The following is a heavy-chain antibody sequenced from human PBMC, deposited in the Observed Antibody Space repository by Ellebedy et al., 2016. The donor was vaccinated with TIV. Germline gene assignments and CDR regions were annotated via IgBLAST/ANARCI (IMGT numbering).Heavy chain of an antibody. Sequence: SETLSLTXTVSGGSISSYYWSWIRQPPGKGLEWIGYIYYSGSTNYNPSLKSRVTISVDTSKNQFSLKLSSVTAADTAVYYCARTPKGPTIFGVVETVLSGYYYGMDVWGQGTTVTVSS. D-gene: IGHD3-3*01. CDR2: IYYSGST. J-gene: IGHJ6*02. CDR3: ARTPKGPTIFGVVETVLSGYYYGMDV. V-gene: IGHV4-59*01. CDR1: GGSISSYY.